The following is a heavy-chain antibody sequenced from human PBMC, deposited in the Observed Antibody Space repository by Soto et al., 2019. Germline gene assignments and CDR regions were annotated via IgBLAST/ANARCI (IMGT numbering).Heavy chain of an antibody. CDR3: ARGRWDIVFVPAASRFAY. Sequence: QVQLVQSGAEVKKPGSSVKVSCKASGGTFSSYAISWVRQAPGQGLEWMGGIIPIFGTANYAQKFQGRVRITEXEXTXTXXRALGRLRYEATAVDYCARGRWDIVFVPAASRFAYWGQGTLVTVSS. CDR1: GGTFSSYA. CDR2: IIPIFGTA. V-gene: IGHV1-69*12. J-gene: IGHJ4*02. D-gene: IGHD2-2*01.